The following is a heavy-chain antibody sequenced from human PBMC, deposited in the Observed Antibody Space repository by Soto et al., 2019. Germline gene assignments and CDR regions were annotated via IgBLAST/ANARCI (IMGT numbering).Heavy chain of an antibody. D-gene: IGHD4-17*01. CDR1: GGTFSSYA. Sequence: GASVKVSCKASGGTFSSYAISWVRQAPGQGLEWMGGIIPIFGTANYAQKFQGRVTITADESTSTAYMELSSLRSEDTAVYYCARNLRQLYGMDVWGQGTTVTVSS. V-gene: IGHV1-69*13. CDR2: IIPIFGTA. CDR3: ARNLRQLYGMDV. J-gene: IGHJ6*02.